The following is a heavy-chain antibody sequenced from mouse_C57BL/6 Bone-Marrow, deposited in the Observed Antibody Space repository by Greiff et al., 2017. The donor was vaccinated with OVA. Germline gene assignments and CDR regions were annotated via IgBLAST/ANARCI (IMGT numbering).Heavy chain of an antibody. D-gene: IGHD1-1*01. CDR1: GYTFTSYW. J-gene: IGHJ2*01. CDR2: IYPGSGST. V-gene: IGHV1-55*01. CDR3: ARWGYYGTFDY. Sequence: VKLVESGAELVKPGASVKMSCKASGYTFTSYWITWVKQRPGQGLEWIGDIYPGSGSTNYNEKFKSKATLTVDTSSSTAYMQLSSLTSEDSAVYYCARWGYYGTFDYWGQGTTLTVSS.